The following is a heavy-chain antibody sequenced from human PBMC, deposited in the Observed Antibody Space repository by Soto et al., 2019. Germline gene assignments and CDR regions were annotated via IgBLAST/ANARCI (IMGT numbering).Heavy chain of an antibody. D-gene: IGHD2-21*02. Sequence: SLTLPLPWTVSGGSSIGHCCRRIRKPPGKGLEWIGYIYYSGSTYYNPSLKSRVTISVDTSKNQFSLKLSSVTAADTAVYYCVRGMVVTQNWFEPWGQGTLVTVSS. J-gene: IGHJ5*02. CDR3: VRGMVVTQNWFEP. CDR2: IYYSGST. CDR1: GGSSIGHC. V-gene: IGHV4-30-4*08.